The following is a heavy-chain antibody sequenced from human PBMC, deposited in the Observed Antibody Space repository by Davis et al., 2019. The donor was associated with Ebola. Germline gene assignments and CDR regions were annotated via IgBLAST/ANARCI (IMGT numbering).Heavy chain of an antibody. CDR3: TTETNRDVDTAMVTNAPTKSDY. J-gene: IGHJ4*02. Sequence: PGGSLRLSCAASGFTFSNAWMNWVRQAPGKGLEWVGRIISNTDGGTTDYAAPVKGRFTIARDDSKNKLYLQMNSLKTEDTAVYYCTTETNRDVDTAMVTNAPTKSDYWGQGALVTVSS. D-gene: IGHD5-18*01. V-gene: IGHV3-15*07. CDR1: GFTFSNAW. CDR2: IISNTDGGTT.